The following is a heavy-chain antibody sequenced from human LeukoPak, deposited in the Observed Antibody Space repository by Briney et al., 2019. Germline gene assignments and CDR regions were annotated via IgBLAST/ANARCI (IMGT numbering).Heavy chain of an antibody. Sequence: SETLSLTCTVSGGSISSYYWSWIRQPPGKGLEWIGYIYYSGSTNYNPSLKSRVTIPVDASKNQFSLKLSSVTAADTAVYYCARASNGYETPDDYWGQGTLVTVSS. V-gene: IGHV4-59*01. J-gene: IGHJ4*02. D-gene: IGHD5-12*01. CDR1: GGSISSYY. CDR3: ARASNGYETPDDY. CDR2: IYYSGST.